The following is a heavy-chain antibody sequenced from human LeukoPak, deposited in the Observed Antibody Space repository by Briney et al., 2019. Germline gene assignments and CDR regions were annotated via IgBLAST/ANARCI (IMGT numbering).Heavy chain of an antibody. CDR2: ISNDGSNK. D-gene: IGHD2-15*01. CDR1: GFTFSTYA. CDR3: ARPRSGGSLLGY. Sequence: GGSLRLSCAASGFTFSTYAMHWVRQATGKGLEWVAVISNDGSNKYYADSVKGRFTISRDNSKSALYLQMNSLRAEDTAVYYCARPRSGGSLLGYWGQGTVVTVSS. J-gene: IGHJ4*02. V-gene: IGHV3-30*04.